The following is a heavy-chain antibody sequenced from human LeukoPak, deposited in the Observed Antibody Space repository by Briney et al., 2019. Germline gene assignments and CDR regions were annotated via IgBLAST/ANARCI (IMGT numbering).Heavy chain of an antibody. CDR3: ASTSTLPSGDAFDI. J-gene: IGHJ3*02. CDR1: GGSISSGSYY. V-gene: IGHV4-61*02. D-gene: IGHD1-26*01. Sequence: SETLSLTCTVSGGSISSGSYYWSWIRQPAGKGLEWIGRIYTSGSTNYNPSLKSRVTISVDKSKNQFSLKLSSVTAADTAVYYCASTSTLPSGDAFDIWGQGTMVTVSS. CDR2: IYTSGST.